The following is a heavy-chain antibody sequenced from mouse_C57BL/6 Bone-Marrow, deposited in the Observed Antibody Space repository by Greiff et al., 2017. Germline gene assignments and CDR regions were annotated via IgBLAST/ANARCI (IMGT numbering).Heavy chain of an antibody. V-gene: IGHV1-22*01. CDR1: GYTFTDYN. D-gene: IGHD1-1*01. Sequence: EVQLMESGPELVKPGASVKMSCKASGYTFTDYNMHWVKQSHGKSLEWIGYINPNNGGTSYNQKFKGKATLTVNKSSSTAYMELRSLTSEDSAVYYCARWDGSSPHWYFDVWGTGTTVTVSS. J-gene: IGHJ1*03. CDR3: ARWDGSSPHWYFDV. CDR2: INPNNGGT.